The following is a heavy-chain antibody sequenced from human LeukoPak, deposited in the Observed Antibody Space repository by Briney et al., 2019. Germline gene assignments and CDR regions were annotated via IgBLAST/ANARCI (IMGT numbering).Heavy chain of an antibody. Sequence: GGSLRLSCAASGFTFSSSGMHWVRQAPGEGLEWVAFIRFDGSTKYYADSVKGRFTISRDNSKNTLCLQMNSLRAEGTAVYYCAKSESYSFDYWGQGTLVTVSS. J-gene: IGHJ4*02. D-gene: IGHD1-26*01. CDR1: GFTFSSSG. CDR3: AKSESYSFDY. CDR2: IRFDGSTK. V-gene: IGHV3-30*02.